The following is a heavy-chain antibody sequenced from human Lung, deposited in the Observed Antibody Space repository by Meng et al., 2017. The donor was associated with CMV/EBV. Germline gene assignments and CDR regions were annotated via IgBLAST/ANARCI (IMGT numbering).Heavy chain of an antibody. CDR1: GYTFTGYY. CDR2: INPNSGGT. V-gene: IGHV1-2*02. J-gene: IGHJ5*02. D-gene: IGHD2-2*01. CDR3: ARGVGYCSSTSCQVWFDP. Sequence: SVXVSXXASGYTFTGYYMHWVRQAPGQGLEWVGWINPNSGGTNYAQKFQGRVTMTRDTSISTAYMELSRLRSDDTAVYYCARGVGYCSSTSCQVWFDPWGQGXLVTVSS.